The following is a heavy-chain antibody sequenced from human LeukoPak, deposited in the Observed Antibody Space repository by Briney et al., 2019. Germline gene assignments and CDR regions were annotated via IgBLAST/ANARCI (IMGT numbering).Heavy chain of an antibody. Sequence: GASVKVSCKASGYTFTGYYMHWVRQAPGQGLEWMGWINPNSGGTNYAQKFQGWVTMTGDTSISTAYMELSRLRSDDTAVYYCARRYCGGDCYYDAFDIWGQGTMVTVSS. J-gene: IGHJ3*02. V-gene: IGHV1-2*04. CDR1: GYTFTGYY. CDR3: ARRYCGGDCYYDAFDI. D-gene: IGHD2-21*02. CDR2: INPNSGGT.